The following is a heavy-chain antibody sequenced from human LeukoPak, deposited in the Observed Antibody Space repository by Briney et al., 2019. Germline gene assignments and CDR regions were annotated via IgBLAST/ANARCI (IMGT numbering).Heavy chain of an antibody. CDR1: GFTFSAYH. CDR2: ISTTGTTI. D-gene: IGHD6-19*01. J-gene: IGHJ6*02. Sequence: GGSLRLSCAASGFTFSAYHINWVRQAPGKGLEWISYISTTGTTIHYADSVKGRFAISRDNAKSSLYLQMNSLRAEDTAVYYCARDPLIAVAGTRNYYYYGMDVWGQGTTVTVSS. CDR3: ARDPLIAVAGTRNYYYYGMDV. V-gene: IGHV3-48*01.